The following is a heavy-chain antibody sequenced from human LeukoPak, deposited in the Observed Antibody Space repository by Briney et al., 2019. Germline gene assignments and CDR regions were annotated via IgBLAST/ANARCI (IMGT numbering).Heavy chain of an antibody. V-gene: IGHV3-43D*03. CDR1: GFTFDDYA. CDR2: ISWDGGST. Sequence: GGSLRLSCATSGFTFDDYAMHWVRQAPGKGLEWVSLISWDGGSTYYADSVKGRFTISRDNSKNSLYLQMNSLRAEDTALYYCAKGYSYGKYYYYYMDVWGKGTTVTVSS. J-gene: IGHJ6*03. CDR3: AKGYSYGKYYYYYMDV. D-gene: IGHD5-18*01.